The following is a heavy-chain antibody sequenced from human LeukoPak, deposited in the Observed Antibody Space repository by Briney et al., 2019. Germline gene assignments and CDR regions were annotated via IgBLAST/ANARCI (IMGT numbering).Heavy chain of an antibody. J-gene: IGHJ4*02. V-gene: IGHV3-43*02. Sequence: GGSLRLSCAASGFTFDDYAMHWVRQAPGKGLEWVSLISGDGGSTYYADSVKGRFTISRDNSKNSLYLQMNSLRTEDTALYYCALSRDLTGFDYWGQGTLVTVSS. CDR2: ISGDGGST. D-gene: IGHD1-14*01. CDR1: GFTFDDYA. CDR3: ALSRDLTGFDY.